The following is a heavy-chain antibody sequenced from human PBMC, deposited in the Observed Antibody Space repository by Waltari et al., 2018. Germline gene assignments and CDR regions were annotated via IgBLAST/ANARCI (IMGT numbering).Heavy chain of an antibody. J-gene: IGHJ5*02. V-gene: IGHV3-48*01. Sequence: EVQLVESGGGLVQPGGSLRLSCAASGFTFSSYSMNWVRQAPGKGLEWVSYISSSSSTIYYADSGKGRVTISRDNAKNSLYLQMNSLRSEDTAVYYCATDLVLGAGFDPWGQGTLVTVSS. CDR3: ATDLVLGAGFDP. CDR2: ISSSSSTI. CDR1: GFTFSSYS. D-gene: IGHD2-8*02.